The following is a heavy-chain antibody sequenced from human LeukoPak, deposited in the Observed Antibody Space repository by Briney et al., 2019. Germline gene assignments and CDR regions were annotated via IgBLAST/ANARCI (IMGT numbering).Heavy chain of an antibody. J-gene: IGHJ5*02. CDR2: INHSGST. D-gene: IGHD3-10*01. CDR3: AAYGSGADNWFDP. CDR1: GGSFSGYY. V-gene: IGHV4-34*01. Sequence: SETLSLTCAVYGGSFSGYYWSWIRQPPGKGLEWIGEINHSGSTNYNPSLKSRVTISVDTSKNQFSLKLSSVTAADTAVYYCAAYGSGADNWFDPWGQGTLVTVYS.